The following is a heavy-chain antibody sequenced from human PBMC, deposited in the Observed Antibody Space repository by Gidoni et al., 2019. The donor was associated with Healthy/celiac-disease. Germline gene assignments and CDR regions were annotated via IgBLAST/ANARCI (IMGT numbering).Heavy chain of an antibody. V-gene: IGHV4-59*01. Sequence: QVQLQESGPGLVKPSATLSLTCTVSGGSISSYYWSWIRQPPGKGLEWIGDIYYSGSTNYNPSLKSRVTISVDTSKNQFSLKLSSVTAADTAVYYCARGKDIVATVPFDYWGQGTLVTVSS. CDR2: IYYSGST. D-gene: IGHD5-12*01. J-gene: IGHJ4*02. CDR1: GGSISSYY. CDR3: ARGKDIVATVPFDY.